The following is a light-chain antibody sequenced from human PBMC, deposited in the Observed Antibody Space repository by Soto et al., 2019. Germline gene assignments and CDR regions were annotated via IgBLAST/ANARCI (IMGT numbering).Light chain of an antibody. J-gene: IGKJ1*01. CDR1: QSVSSSY. CDR2: GAS. V-gene: IGKV3-20*01. CDR3: QQYGSSPWT. Sequence: EIVLTQSPGTLSLAPGEGATLSCRASQSVSSSYLAWYQQKPGQAPRLLIYGASSRATGIPDRFSGSGSGTDFTLTISRLEPEDFAVYYCQQYGSSPWTVGQGTKVDSK.